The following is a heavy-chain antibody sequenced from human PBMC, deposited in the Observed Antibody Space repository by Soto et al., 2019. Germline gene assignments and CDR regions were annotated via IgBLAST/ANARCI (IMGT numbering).Heavy chain of an antibody. CDR3: ARDGQGIVYGMDV. J-gene: IGHJ6*02. V-gene: IGHV4-31*03. CDR2: IYYSGST. Sequence: PSETLSLTCTVSGGSISSGGYYWSWIRQHPGKGLEWIGYIYYSGSTYYNPSLKSRVTISVDTSKNQFSLKLSSVTAADTAVYYCARDGQGIVYGMDVWGQGTTVTVSS. CDR1: GGSISSGGYY. D-gene: IGHD1-26*01.